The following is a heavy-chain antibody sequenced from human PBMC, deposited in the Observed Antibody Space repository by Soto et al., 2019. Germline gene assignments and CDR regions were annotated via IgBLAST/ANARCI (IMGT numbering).Heavy chain of an antibody. CDR2: IYQSGRT. CDR1: GGSISTSDYS. V-gene: IGHV4-30-2*01. J-gene: IGHJ6*02. D-gene: IGHD3-3*01. CDR3: AREMTIFGVAPGGGVDV. Sequence: QLQLQESGSGLVRPSQTLSLTSAVSGGSISTSDYSWSWVRQATGRGLEWIGSIYQSGRTYYIPSLKSRATMSLDKSKNQFSLKITSAVAADTARYYCAREMTIFGVAPGGGVDVWGQGTTVTVSS.